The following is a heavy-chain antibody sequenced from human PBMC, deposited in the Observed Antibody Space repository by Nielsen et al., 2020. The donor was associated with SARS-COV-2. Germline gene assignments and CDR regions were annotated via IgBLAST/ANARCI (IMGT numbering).Heavy chain of an antibody. CDR1: GFTFGISW. CDR2: IKPDGGGK. CDR3: AKGSEQWLVLLGY. V-gene: IGHV3-7*03. J-gene: IGHJ4*02. D-gene: IGHD6-19*01. Sequence: GESLKISCAASGFTFGISWMSWVRQAPGKGLEWVAYIKPDGGGKSYVDSVTGRFTISRDNTKNSLYLQMNSLRAEDTAVYYCAKGSEQWLVLLGYWGQGTLVTVSS.